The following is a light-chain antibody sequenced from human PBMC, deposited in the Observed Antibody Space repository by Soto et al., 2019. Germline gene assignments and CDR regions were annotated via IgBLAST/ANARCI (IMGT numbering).Light chain of an antibody. CDR2: GVS. CDR3: HQYGSTPRT. CDR1: QSISSSY. Sequence: EIVLTQSPGTLSLSPGERVTLSCRASQSISSSYLAWYQQKPGQAPRLLIYGVSSRATGIPDRFSGSGSGKDFTLTISRLEPEDFAVYYCHQYGSTPRTFGQGTKVEIK. V-gene: IGKV3-20*01. J-gene: IGKJ1*01.